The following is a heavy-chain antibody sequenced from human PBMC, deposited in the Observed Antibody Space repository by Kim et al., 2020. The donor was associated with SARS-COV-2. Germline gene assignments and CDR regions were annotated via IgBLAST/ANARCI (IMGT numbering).Heavy chain of an antibody. J-gene: IGHJ4*02. V-gene: IGHV4-59*08. D-gene: IGHD3-10*01. Sequence: SETLSLTCTVSGGSISSYYWSWIRQPPGKGLEWIGYIYYSGSTNYNPSLKSRVTRSVDTSKNQFSLKLSSVTAADTAVYYCARLRRYYGSGSYYNGLHFDYWGQGTLVTVSS. CDR3: ARLRRYYGSGSYYNGLHFDY. CDR1: GGSISSYY. CDR2: IYYSGST.